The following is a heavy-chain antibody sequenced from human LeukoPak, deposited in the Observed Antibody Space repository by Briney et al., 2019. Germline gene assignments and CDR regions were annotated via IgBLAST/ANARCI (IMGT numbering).Heavy chain of an antibody. J-gene: IGHJ4*02. CDR1: GFTFNSFG. CDR3: ARSHQRVGIEDY. Sequence: GGSLRLSCAASGFTFNSFGMSWVRQAPGKGLEWLSYISSSSSTIYYADSVRGRSTISRDNAKNSLYLQINSLRADDTAVYYCARSHQRVGIEDYWGQGTLVTVSS. V-gene: IGHV3-48*04. CDR2: ISSSSSTI. D-gene: IGHD1-26*01.